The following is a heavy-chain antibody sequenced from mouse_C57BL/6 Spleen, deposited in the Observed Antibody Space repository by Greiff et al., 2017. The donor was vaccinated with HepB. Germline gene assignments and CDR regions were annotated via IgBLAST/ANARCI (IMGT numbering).Heavy chain of an antibody. Sequence: QVQLQQSGAELARPGASVKLSCKASGYTFTSYGISWVKQRTGQGLEWIGEIYPRSGNTYYNEKFKGKATPTADKSSSTAYMELRSLTSEDSAVYFYARGGVATGGNFDWGYWGQGTTLTVSS. J-gene: IGHJ2*01. D-gene: IGHD4-1*01. V-gene: IGHV1-81*01. CDR2: IYPRSGNT. CDR3: ARGGVATGGNFDWGY. CDR1: GYTFTSYG.